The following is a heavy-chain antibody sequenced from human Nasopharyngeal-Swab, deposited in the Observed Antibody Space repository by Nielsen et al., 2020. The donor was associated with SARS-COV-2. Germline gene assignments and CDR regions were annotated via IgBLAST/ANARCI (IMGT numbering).Heavy chain of an antibody. V-gene: IGHV3-23*01. J-gene: IGHJ3*02. Sequence: GESLKISCAASGFTFRSYAISWVRQAPGKGLEWVSVISGSDHTTYYADSVKGRFTISRDNSKNTLYLQMNSLRAEDTAVYYCAHHDAVGATVAFDIWGQGTMVTVSS. CDR1: GFTFRSYA. CDR2: ISGSDHTT. CDR3: AHHDAVGATVAFDI. D-gene: IGHD1-26*01.